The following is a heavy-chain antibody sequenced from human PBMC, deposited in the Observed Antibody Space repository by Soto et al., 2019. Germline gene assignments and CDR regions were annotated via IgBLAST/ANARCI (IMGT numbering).Heavy chain of an antibody. CDR2: ISGSGGST. CDR1: GLTFSSYA. V-gene: IGHV3-23*01. Sequence: EVQLLESGGGLIQPGGSLRLACAASGLTFSSYAMSWVRQAPGKGLEWVSAISGSGGSTYYADSVKGRFTISRDNSKNPLYLQMNRLRAEDTAVYYCAKDQIYFRGVIHTWFDPWGQGTLVTVS. D-gene: IGHD3-10*01. CDR3: AKDQIYFRGVIHTWFDP. J-gene: IGHJ5*02.